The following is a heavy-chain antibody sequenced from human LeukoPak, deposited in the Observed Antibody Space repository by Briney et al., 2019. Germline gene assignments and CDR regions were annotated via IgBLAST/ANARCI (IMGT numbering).Heavy chain of an antibody. V-gene: IGHV3-74*01. CDR2: VKSDGSNP. J-gene: IGHJ4*02. CDR3: ARDIVSGSGSLDY. Sequence: QPGGSLRLSCAASRFSFSNYWMHWVRQAPGKGLVWVSRVKSDGSNPSYADSVKGRFTISRDNAENMLYLQMNTLGAEDTAVYYCARDIVSGSGSLDYWGQGTLVTVPS. D-gene: IGHD3-10*01. CDR1: RFSFSNYW.